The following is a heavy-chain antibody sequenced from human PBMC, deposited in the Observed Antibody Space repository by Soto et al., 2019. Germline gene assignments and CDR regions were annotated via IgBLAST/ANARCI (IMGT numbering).Heavy chain of an antibody. CDR2: IYGGGST. J-gene: IGHJ4*02. Sequence: GGSLRLSCAASGFTVSSNYMSWVRQAPGKGLEWVSVIYGGGSTYYADSVKGRFTISRDNSKNTLYLQMNSLRAEDTAVYYCAREGSGYDWLYFDYWGQGTLVTVSS. V-gene: IGHV3-66*01. D-gene: IGHD5-12*01. CDR1: GFTVSSNY. CDR3: AREGSGYDWLYFDY.